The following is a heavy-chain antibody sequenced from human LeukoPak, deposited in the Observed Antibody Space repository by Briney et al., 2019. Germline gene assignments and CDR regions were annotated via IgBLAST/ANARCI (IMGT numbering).Heavy chain of an antibody. D-gene: IGHD1-26*01. CDR3: ARVNSGSYWTSDY. V-gene: IGHV1-69*13. CDR1: GGTFSSYA. J-gene: IGHJ4*02. CDR2: IIPIFGTA. Sequence: SVKVSCKASGGTFSSYAISWVRQAPGQGLEWMGGIIPIFGTANYAQKFQGRVTITADESTSTAYMELSSLRSEDTAVYYCARVNSGSYWTSDYWGQGTLVTVSS.